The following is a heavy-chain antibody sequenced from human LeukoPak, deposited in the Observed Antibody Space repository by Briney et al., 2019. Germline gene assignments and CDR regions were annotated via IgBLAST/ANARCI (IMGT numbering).Heavy chain of an antibody. Sequence: SETLSLTCAVYGGSFSGYYWSWIRQPPGKGLEWIGEINHSGSTNYNPSLKSRVTISVDTSKNQFSLKLSSVTAADTAVYYCARRRRIAARLGTLGWYFDLWGRGTLVTVSS. CDR2: INHSGST. D-gene: IGHD6-6*01. V-gene: IGHV4-34*01. CDR1: GGSFSGYY. CDR3: ARRRRIAARLGTLGWYFDL. J-gene: IGHJ2*01.